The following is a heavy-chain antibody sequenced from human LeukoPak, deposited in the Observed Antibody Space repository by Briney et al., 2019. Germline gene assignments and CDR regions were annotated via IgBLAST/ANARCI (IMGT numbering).Heavy chain of an antibody. Sequence: KPGGSLRLSCAASGFTFSSYGMHWVRQAPGKGLEWVAFIRYDGSNKYYADSVKGRFTISRDNSKNTLYLQMNSLRAEDTAVYYCARAFLERSLKFYMDVWGKGTTVTVSS. CDR3: ARAFLERSLKFYMDV. CDR2: IRYDGSNK. V-gene: IGHV3-30*02. J-gene: IGHJ6*03. CDR1: GFTFSSYG. D-gene: IGHD3-3*02.